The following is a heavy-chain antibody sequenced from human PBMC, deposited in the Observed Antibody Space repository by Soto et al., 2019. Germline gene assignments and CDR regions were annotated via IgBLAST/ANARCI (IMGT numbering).Heavy chain of an antibody. J-gene: IGHJ5*02. CDR1: GGTFSSYA. CDR3: ARRVVPAAMSWFDP. D-gene: IGHD2-2*01. Sequence: SVKVSCKASGGTFSSYAISWVRQAPGQGLEWMGGIIPIFGTANYAQKFQGRVTITADESTSTACMELSSLRSEDTAVYYCARRVVPAAMSWFDPWGQGTLVTVSS. V-gene: IGHV1-69*13. CDR2: IIPIFGTA.